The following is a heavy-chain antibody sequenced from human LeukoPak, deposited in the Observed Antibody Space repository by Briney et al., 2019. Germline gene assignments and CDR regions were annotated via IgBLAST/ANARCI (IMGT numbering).Heavy chain of an antibody. CDR2: IWHDGSVE. V-gene: IGHV3-33*06. D-gene: IGHD3-16*01. CDR3: AKEGDQFRGYLDA. CDR1: GFMFSRLG. J-gene: IGHJ6*03. Sequence: GRSLRLSCTASGFMFSRLGMQWVRQAPGEGLEWVAMIWHDGSVEEYADSVKGRFTISRDNSQDTLYLQMNSLRDDDTAVYYCAKEGDQFRGYLDARGEGTTVTVSS.